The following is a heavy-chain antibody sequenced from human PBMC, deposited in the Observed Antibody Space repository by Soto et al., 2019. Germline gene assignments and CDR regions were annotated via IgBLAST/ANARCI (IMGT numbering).Heavy chain of an antibody. CDR2: INPSGGTT. Sequence: QVQLVQSGAEVKKPGASVKVSCTASGYPLTSNYIHWVRQAPGEGLEWMGKINPSGGTTRYGQMFQGRVTMTSDTSTSTVYMEMSSLRSEDTAVYYCARGEPHSSGWNFDYWGQGTLVIVSP. D-gene: IGHD6-19*01. V-gene: IGHV1-46*03. CDR1: GYPLTSNY. CDR3: ARGEPHSSGWNFDY. J-gene: IGHJ4*02.